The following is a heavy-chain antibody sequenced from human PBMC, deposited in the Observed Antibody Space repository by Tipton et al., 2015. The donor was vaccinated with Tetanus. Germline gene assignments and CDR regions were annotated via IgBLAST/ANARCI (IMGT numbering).Heavy chain of an antibody. Sequence: LVKPTQTLSLTCTVSGGSLSRGGYYWTWIRQNPGKGLEWIGDIYFSGSTYYNPSLKSRVTISVDTPKNQFSLRLNSVTAADTAVYYCARDQARGARGWNYFDSWGQGTLVTVSS. J-gene: IGHJ4*02. CDR2: IYFSGST. CDR1: GGSLSRGGYY. V-gene: IGHV4-31*03. D-gene: IGHD6-6*01. CDR3: ARDQARGARGWNYFDS.